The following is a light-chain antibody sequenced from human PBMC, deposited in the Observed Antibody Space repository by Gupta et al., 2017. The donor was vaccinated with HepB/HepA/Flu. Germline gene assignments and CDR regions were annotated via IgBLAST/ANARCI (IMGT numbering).Light chain of an antibody. CDR1: QSVSSSY. CDR2: GAS. Sequence: EIVLTQPPGTLSLSPGERATLSCRASQSVSSSYLAWYQQKPGQAPRLLIYGASSRATGIPDRFSGSGSGTDFPLTISRLEPEDFAVYYCQQYGSSPRTFGQGTKVEIK. J-gene: IGKJ1*01. CDR3: QQYGSSPRT. V-gene: IGKV3-20*01.